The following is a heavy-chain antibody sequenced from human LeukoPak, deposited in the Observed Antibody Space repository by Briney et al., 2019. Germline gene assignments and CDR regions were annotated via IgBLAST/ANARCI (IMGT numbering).Heavy chain of an antibody. CDR3: ARAAAPHAFDY. V-gene: IGHV3-74*01. CDR2: INTDGSSP. J-gene: IGHJ4*02. Sequence: PGGSLRLSCAASGFTFSAYWMHWVRQAPGKGLVWVSRINTDGSSPAYAASVKGRFTISRDNAKNTLYLQMNSLRAEDTAVYYCARAAAPHAFDYWGQGTLVTVSS. D-gene: IGHD6-6*01. CDR1: GFTFSAYW.